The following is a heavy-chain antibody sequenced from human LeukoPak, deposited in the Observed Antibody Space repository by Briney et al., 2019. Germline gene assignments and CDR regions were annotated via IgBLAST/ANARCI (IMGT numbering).Heavy chain of an antibody. J-gene: IGHJ4*02. Sequence: ASVKVSCKASGYTFTNYDINWVRQAPGQGLEWMGWMNPNSGDTGYGRRFQGRVSMTRDTSISTAYMELSSLGSEDTAVYYCARSDMGGGVAFDYWGQGSLVTVSS. CDR3: ARSDMGGGVAFDY. V-gene: IGHV1-8*01. CDR2: MNPNSGDT. CDR1: GYTFTNYD. D-gene: IGHD3-16*01.